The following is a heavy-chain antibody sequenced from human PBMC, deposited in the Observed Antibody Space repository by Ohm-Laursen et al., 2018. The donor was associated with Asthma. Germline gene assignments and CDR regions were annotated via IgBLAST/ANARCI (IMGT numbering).Heavy chain of an antibody. CDR2: IKEDGSEE. V-gene: IGHV3-7*05. J-gene: IGHJ4*02. Sequence: SLRLSCAASGLSFSSSWMTWVRQAPGKGPEWVAHIKEDGSEESYLASVKGRFTISRDNAKNSLYLQMNSLRAEDTAVYYCATNLPYEAENYWGQGTLVTVSS. CDR1: GLSFSSSW. CDR3: ATNLPYEAENY. D-gene: IGHD3-16*01.